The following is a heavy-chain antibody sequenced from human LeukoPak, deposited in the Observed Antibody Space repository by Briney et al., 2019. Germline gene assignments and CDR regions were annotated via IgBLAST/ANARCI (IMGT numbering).Heavy chain of an antibody. D-gene: IGHD6-19*01. CDR1: GGSFSGYY. J-gene: IGHJ4*02. CDR2: INHSGST. Sequence: SETLSLTCAVYGGSFSGYYWSWIRQPPGKGLEWIGEINHSGSTNYNPSLKSRVTISVDTSKNQFSLKLSSVTAADTAVYYCARDRGEQWLGLFDYWGQGALVTVSS. CDR3: ARDRGEQWLGLFDY. V-gene: IGHV4-34*01.